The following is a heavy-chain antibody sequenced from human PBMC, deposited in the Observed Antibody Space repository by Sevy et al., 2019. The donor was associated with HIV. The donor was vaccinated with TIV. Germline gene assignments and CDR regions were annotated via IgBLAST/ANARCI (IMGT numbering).Heavy chain of an antibody. V-gene: IGHV7-4-1*02. Sequence: ASVKVSCKASGYSFTSYVMNWVRQAPGQGLEWMGWIDTNTGNPTYAQAFTGRFVFSLDTSVSTAYLQISSLKAGDTAVYYRARAPPATSFLVPRGFQHWGQGTLVTVSS. CDR2: IDTNTGNP. CDR1: GYSFTSYV. J-gene: IGHJ1*01. D-gene: IGHD6-13*01. CDR3: ARAPPATSFLVPRGFQH.